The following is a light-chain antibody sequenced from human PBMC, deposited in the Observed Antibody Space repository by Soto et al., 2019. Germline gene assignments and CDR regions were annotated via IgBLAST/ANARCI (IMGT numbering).Light chain of an antibody. CDR1: SSDVGGSKY. CDR3: SSKTSSGTLYG. J-gene: IGLJ1*01. Sequence: QSALTQPASVSGSPGQSITISCTVSSSDVGGSKYVSWYQQHPGKAPRLMIYEVSYRPSGVSNRFSGSKSGNTASLTVSGLQAEDEADYYCSSKTSSGTLYGFGTGTKV. CDR2: EVS. V-gene: IGLV2-14*01.